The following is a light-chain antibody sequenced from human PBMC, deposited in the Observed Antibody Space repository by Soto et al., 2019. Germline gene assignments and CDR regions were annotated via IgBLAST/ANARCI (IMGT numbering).Light chain of an antibody. Sequence: ESVVTKSPATLSLSPEERATLSCIASQSVSSYLAWYQQKPGQAPRLLIYDASNRATGIPARFSGSGSGTDFTLTISSLETEDFAVYYCQQRSNWLRVTFGHGTRLEIK. CDR2: DAS. V-gene: IGKV3-11*01. J-gene: IGKJ5*01. CDR1: QSVSSY. CDR3: QQRSNWLRVT.